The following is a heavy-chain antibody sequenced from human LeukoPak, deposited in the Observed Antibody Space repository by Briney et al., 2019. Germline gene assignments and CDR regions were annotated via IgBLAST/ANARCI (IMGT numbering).Heavy chain of an antibody. Sequence: ASETLSLTCTVSGGSISSSSYYWGWIRQPPGKGLEWIGSLYYSGSTYYNPSLKSRVTISVDTSQNQFSLKLSSVTAADTAVYYCARLRRIVATIYYFDYWGQGTLVTVSS. CDR1: GGSISSSSYY. J-gene: IGHJ4*02. CDR3: ARLRRIVATIYYFDY. D-gene: IGHD5-12*01. CDR2: LYYSGST. V-gene: IGHV4-39*01.